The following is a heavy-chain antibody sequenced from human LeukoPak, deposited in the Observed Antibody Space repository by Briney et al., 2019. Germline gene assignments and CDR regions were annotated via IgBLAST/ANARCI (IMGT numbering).Heavy chain of an antibody. CDR2: ISGSGGST. V-gene: IGHV3-23*01. D-gene: IGHD2-2*01. CDR1: GFTFSSYA. Sequence: GGSLRLSCAASGFTFSSYAMSWVRQAPGKGLEWVSAISGSGGSTYYADSVRGRFTISRDNSKNTLYLQMNSLRAEDTAVYYCAKGPGSYQLLLNWFAPWGQGTLVTVSS. CDR3: AKGPGSYQLLLNWFAP. J-gene: IGHJ5*02.